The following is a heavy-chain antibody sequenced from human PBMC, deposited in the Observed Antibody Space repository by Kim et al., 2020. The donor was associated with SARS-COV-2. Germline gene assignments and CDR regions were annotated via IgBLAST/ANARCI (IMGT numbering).Heavy chain of an antibody. CDR3: ARDRPYDYGDYVGVVN. CDR1: GGTFSSYA. V-gene: IGHV1-69*04. D-gene: IGHD4-17*01. Sequence: SVKVSCKASGGTFSSYAISWVRQAPGQGLEWMGRIIPILGIANYAQKFQGRVTITADKSTSTAYMELSSLRSEDTAVYYCARDRPYDYGDYVGVVNWGQGTLVTVSS. CDR2: IIPILGIA. J-gene: IGHJ4*02.